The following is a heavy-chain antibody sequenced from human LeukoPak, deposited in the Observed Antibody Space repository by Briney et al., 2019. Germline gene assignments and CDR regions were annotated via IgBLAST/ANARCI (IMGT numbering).Heavy chain of an antibody. CDR3: ARVTRYYYYMDV. CDR2: ISTSSSYI. Sequence: PGGSLRLSCAASGFTFSSSSMNWVRQAPGKGLEWVSSISTSSSYIYYADSVKGRFTISRDNSKNTLYLQMNSLRAEDTAVYYCARVTRYYYYMDVWGKGTTVTISS. V-gene: IGHV3-21*01. J-gene: IGHJ6*03. CDR1: GFTFSSSS.